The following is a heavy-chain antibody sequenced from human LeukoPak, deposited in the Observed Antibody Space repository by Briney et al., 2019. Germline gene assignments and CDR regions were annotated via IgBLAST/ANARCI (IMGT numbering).Heavy chain of an antibody. CDR2: ISNDGGNE. CDR3: ARESSLRDFGFDC. Sequence: RGPLRLSCAASEFTFSNYFLHWVRQPPGKGLEWVAAISNDGGNEYHADSVKGRFTISRDNSKNMLYLQMDSLTVEDTAVYYCARESSLRDFGFDCWGQGALVTVSS. D-gene: IGHD3-10*01. V-gene: IGHV3-30-3*01. CDR1: EFTFSNYF. J-gene: IGHJ4*02.